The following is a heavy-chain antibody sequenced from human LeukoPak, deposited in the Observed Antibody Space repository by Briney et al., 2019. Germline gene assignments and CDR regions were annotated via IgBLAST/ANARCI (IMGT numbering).Heavy chain of an antibody. D-gene: IGHD6-13*01. CDR1: GGSISSYY. CDR2: IYYSGST. CDR3: AREAIAAAGTDY. Sequence: SETLSLTCTVPGGSISSYYWSWIRQPPGKGLEWIGYIYYSGSTNYNPSLKSRVTISVDTSKNQFSLKLSSVTAADTAVYYCAREAIAAAGTDYWGQGTLVTVSS. J-gene: IGHJ4*02. V-gene: IGHV4-59*12.